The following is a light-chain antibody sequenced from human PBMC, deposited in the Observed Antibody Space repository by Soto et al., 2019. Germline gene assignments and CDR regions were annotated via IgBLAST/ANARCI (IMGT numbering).Light chain of an antibody. CDR3: QQCYNTPIT. Sequence: DIQMTQSPSSLSASVGDRVTISCRTSQTINTCLNWYQQKPGKAPKLLMYAASSLQSGVPSRFSGRGSGTDVTLTISSLQPEDFATYYCQQCYNTPITFGQGTRLELK. CDR1: QTINTC. V-gene: IGKV1-39*01. CDR2: AAS. J-gene: IGKJ5*01.